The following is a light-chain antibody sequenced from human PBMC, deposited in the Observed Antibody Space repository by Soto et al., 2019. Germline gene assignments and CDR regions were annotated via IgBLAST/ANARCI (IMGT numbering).Light chain of an antibody. J-gene: IGKJ4*01. Sequence: EIVLTQSPDTLSLSPGERVTLSCRASQSVAKNFLAWYQQKPGQAPRLLIYGASRRATGIPDRFSGYESGTDFTLTISRLEPEGFAVYYCQQYANSPLTFGGGTKVEIK. CDR1: QSVAKNF. CDR2: GAS. V-gene: IGKV3-20*01. CDR3: QQYANSPLT.